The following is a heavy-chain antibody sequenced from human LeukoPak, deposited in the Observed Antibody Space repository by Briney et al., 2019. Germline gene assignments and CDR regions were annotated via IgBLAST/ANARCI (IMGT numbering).Heavy chain of an antibody. D-gene: IGHD2-2*01. V-gene: IGHV1-2*04. CDR3: ASASLGYCSSTSCYGDY. Sequence: ASVKVSCKASGYTFTGYYMHWVRQAPGQGLEWMGWINPNSGGTNYAQKFQGWVTMTRDTSISTAYMELSSLRSEDTAVYYCASASLGYCSSTSCYGDYWGQGTLVTVSS. J-gene: IGHJ4*02. CDR2: INPNSGGT. CDR1: GYTFTGYY.